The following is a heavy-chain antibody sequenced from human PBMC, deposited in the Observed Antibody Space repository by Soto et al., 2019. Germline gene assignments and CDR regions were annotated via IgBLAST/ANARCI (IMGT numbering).Heavy chain of an antibody. V-gene: IGHV3-23*01. CDR3: VRDRALDSSGHWFDS. CDR2: IRDTGGYT. J-gene: IGHJ5*01. D-gene: IGHD6-19*01. CDR1: GFTFSGYA. Sequence: GGSLRLSCVASGFTFSGYAMSWVRQAPGKGLQWVSAIRDTGGYTYYADSVKGRFTISRDNSKSTLFLQMDSLTAADTAIYYCVRDRALDSSGHWFDSWGQGTLVTVSS.